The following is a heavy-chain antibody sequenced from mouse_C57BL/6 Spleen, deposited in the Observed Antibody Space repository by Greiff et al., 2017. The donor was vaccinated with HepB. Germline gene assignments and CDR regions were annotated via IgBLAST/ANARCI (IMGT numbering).Heavy chain of an antibody. V-gene: IGHV14-2*01. CDR3: ARTYYDPTFSFAY. Sequence: VHVKQSGAELVKPGASVKLSCTASGFNIKDYYMHWVKQRTEQGLEWIGRIDPEDGETKYAPKFQGKATITADTSSNTAYLQLSSLTSEDTAVYYCARTYYDPTFSFAYWGQGTLVTVSA. CDR1: GFNIKDYY. D-gene: IGHD2-4*01. CDR2: IDPEDGET. J-gene: IGHJ3*01.